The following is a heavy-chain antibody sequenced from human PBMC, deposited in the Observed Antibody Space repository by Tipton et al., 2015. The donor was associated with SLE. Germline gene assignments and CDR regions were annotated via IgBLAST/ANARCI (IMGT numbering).Heavy chain of an antibody. CDR2: IYESGST. CDR1: GGSIRGSSYY. V-gene: IGHV4-39*01. CDR3: ARPQGEDGAFDI. D-gene: IGHD3-16*01. J-gene: IGHJ3*02. Sequence: TLSLTCTVSGGSIRGSSYYWGWIRQPPGKGLQWIGNIYESGSTFYNPSLKTRVTISSDTSKNQFSLNLRSVTAADTAVYYCARPQGEDGAFDIWGQGTMVTVSS.